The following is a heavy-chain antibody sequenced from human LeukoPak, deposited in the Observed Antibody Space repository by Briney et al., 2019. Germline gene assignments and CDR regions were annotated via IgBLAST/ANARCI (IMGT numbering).Heavy chain of an antibody. CDR2: IYSGGRT. J-gene: IGHJ6*03. D-gene: IGHD2-15*01. Sequence: GGCLRLSCAASGVTLSGNYMRGGREAPGEGGERGSVIYSGGRTYYTDCVKGRFTISRDNSKNTLYLQMNSLRAEDTAVYYCASPRVVVGYYMDVWGKGTTVTVS. CDR3: ASPRVVVGYYMDV. V-gene: IGHV3-66*02. CDR1: GVTLSGNY.